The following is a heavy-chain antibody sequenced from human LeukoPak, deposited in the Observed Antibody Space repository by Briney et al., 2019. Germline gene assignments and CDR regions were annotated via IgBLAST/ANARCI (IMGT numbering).Heavy chain of an antibody. CDR1: GFSVSSKY. CDR2: IYSGGST. J-gene: IGHJ4*02. Sequence: GGSLRLSCAASGFSVSSKYMSWVRQAPGKGLEWVTVIYSGGSTYYADSVKGRFTISRDNSKNTLYLQMNSLRAEDTAVYYCARGQYIAVAGTVFFDYWGQGTLVTVSS. V-gene: IGHV3-53*01. D-gene: IGHD6-19*01. CDR3: ARGQYIAVAGTVFFDY.